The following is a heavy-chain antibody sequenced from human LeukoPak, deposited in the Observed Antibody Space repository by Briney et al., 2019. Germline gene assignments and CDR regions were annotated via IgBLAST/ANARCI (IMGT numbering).Heavy chain of an antibody. CDR1: GGTFSSYA. V-gene: IGHV1-18*01. CDR3: ARDPAVWDSSGYYSHAFDI. Sequence: ASVKVSCKASGGTFSSYAISWVRQAPGQGLEWMGWISAYNGNTNYAQKLQGRVTMTTDTSTSTAYMELRSLRSDDTAVYYCARDPAVWDSSGYYSHAFDIWGQGTMVTVSS. CDR2: ISAYNGNT. J-gene: IGHJ3*02. D-gene: IGHD3-22*01.